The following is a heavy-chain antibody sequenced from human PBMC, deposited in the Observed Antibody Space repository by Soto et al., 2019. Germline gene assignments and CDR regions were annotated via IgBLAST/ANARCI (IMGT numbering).Heavy chain of an antibody. D-gene: IGHD2-2*01. V-gene: IGHV3-48*02. J-gene: IGHJ4*02. Sequence: GGFLRLSCVASGVRFISYSMNWVRQAPGKGLQWVSYISRSSSNIYYADSVKGRFTISRDNAKNSLYLQMNTLTDEDTAVYYCARAGTSLGYCSSTSCYEFDYWGQGTLVTVSS. CDR3: ARAGTSLGYCSSTSCYEFDY. CDR1: GVRFISYS. CDR2: ISRSSSNI.